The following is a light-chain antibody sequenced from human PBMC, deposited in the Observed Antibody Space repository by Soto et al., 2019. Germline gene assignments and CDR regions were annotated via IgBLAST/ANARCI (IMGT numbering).Light chain of an antibody. CDR3: MQAAQWPRT. J-gene: IGKJ3*01. CDR1: QSLVSSDGNTY. V-gene: IGKV2-30*01. CDR2: KVS. Sequence: DVVMTQSPLSLPVTLGQPASISCRSSQSLVSSDGNTYLNWFHQRPGQSPRRLIYKVSNRDSGVPERFIGSGSGNEFTLTISRVEAEDAGVYYCMQAAQWPRTFGPGTIVDIK.